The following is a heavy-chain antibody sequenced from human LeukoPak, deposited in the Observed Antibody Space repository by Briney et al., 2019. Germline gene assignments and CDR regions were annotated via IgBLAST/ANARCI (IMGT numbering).Heavy chain of an antibody. V-gene: IGHV4-34*01. CDR1: GGSLSVHY. Sequence: PSETLSLTCAVYGGSLSVHYWSWIRQSPGKGLEWIGDIHHDGRTKYSPSLKSRVSILLDTSKNEVSLRLTPVTAADTALYFCAREPVPQDYGDTVNAYDLWGQGTMVIVSS. D-gene: IGHD4-17*01. CDR3: AREPVPQDYGDTVNAYDL. CDR2: IHHDGRT. J-gene: IGHJ3*01.